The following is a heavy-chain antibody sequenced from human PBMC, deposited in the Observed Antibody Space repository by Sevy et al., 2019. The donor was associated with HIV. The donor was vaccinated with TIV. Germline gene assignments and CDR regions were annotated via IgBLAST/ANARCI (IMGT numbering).Heavy chain of an antibody. CDR1: GFTFSGYW. V-gene: IGHV3-74*01. CDR3: ARVRETTVTYFDY. D-gene: IGHD4-17*01. CDR2: INSDGSST. J-gene: IGHJ4*02. Sequence: GGSLRLSCAASGFTFSGYWMQWVRQGPGKGLEWVSRINSDGSSTSHADSVKGRFTISRDNAKNTLYLQMNSLRAEDTSVYYCARVRETTVTYFDYWGQGTLVTVSS.